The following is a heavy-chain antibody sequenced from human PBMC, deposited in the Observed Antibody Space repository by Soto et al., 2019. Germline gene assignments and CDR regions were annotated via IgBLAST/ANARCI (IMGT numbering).Heavy chain of an antibody. V-gene: IGHV3-30*18. D-gene: IGHD2-8*01. CDR3: AKVIVPSARLRDCNNGFDP. CDR1: RLRVYSYG. J-gene: IGHJ5*02. CDR2: ISYDGSNK. Sequence: GSLRLSSAASRLRVYSYGVHWARQDPGKGLEWVAVISYDGSNKYYADSVKGRFTISRDNSKNTLYLQMNSLRAEDTAVYYCAKVIVPSARLRDCNNGFDPWGQGTLVTVSS.